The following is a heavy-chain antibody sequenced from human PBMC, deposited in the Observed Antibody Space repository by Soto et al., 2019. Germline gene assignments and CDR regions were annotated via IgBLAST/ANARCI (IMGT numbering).Heavy chain of an antibody. V-gene: IGHV3-9*01. J-gene: IGHJ4*02. CDR2: ISWNSGSI. D-gene: IGHD1-26*01. CDR3: AKDSGSYYHFDY. CDR1: GFTFDDYA. Sequence: TGGSLRLSCAASGFTFDDYAMHWVRQAPGKGLEWVSGISWNSGSIGYADSVKGRFTISRDNAKNSLYLQMNSLRAEDTASYYCAKDSGSYYHFDYWGQGTLVTAPQ.